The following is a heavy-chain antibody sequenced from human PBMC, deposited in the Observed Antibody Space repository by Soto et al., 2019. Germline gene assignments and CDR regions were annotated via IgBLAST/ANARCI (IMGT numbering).Heavy chain of an antibody. CDR1: GGSITSNSYY. CDR3: ARLSPVTYDS. CDR2: FYYSEST. V-gene: IGHV4-39*01. J-gene: IGHJ4*02. Sequence: QLQLQESGPELVKPSETLSLTCTVSGGSITSNSYYWGWIRQPPGKALEWIGSFYYSESTYFNPSRKSRGPISVDTSQNRFSLRLSAVTAADPAVYYCARLSPVTYDSWGQGSLVTVSS. D-gene: IGHD4-17*01.